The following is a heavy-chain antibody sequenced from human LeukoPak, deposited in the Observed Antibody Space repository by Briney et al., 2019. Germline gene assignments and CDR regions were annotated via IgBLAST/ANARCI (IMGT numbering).Heavy chain of an antibody. D-gene: IGHD2-2*01. CDR3: ARWGLVAPGTYYYYYTDV. V-gene: IGHV1-18*01. CDR1: GYTFTSYG. CDR2: INAYNGET. J-gene: IGHJ6*03. Sequence: ASVKVSCKASGYTFTSYGISWVRQAPGQGLEWMGWINAYNGETHYAQEFQARFTMTTDASTSTAYMELRSLRSDDTAVYYCARWGLVAPGTYYYYYTDVWGKGTTVNVSS.